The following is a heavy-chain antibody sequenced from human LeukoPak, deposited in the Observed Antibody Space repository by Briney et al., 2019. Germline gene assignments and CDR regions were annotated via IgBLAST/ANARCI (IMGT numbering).Heavy chain of an antibody. Sequence: GGSLRLSCAAAGFIFNYYGMHWVRQAPGKGLEWVAVIWSDGTNQYYADSVKGRFTISRDDSGNTVYLQMNSLRPEDTGVYYCARDAQRGFDYSNSLEYWGQGTPVTVST. CDR2: IWSDGTNQ. D-gene: IGHD4-11*01. V-gene: IGHV3-33*01. J-gene: IGHJ4*02. CDR3: ARDAQRGFDYSNSLEY. CDR1: GFIFNYYG.